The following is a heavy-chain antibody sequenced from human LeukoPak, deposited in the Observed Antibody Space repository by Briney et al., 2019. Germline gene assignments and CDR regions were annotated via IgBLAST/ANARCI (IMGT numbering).Heavy chain of an antibody. D-gene: IGHD5-12*01. V-gene: IGHV3-21*04. Sequence: GGSLRLSCAASGFTFSSYSMNWVRQAPGKGLEWVSSISSSSSYIYYADSVKGRFTIPRDNAKNSLYLQMNRLRTEDTALYYCAKDSNTGGYSFDYWGQGTLVTVSS. J-gene: IGHJ4*02. CDR1: GFTFSSYS. CDR2: ISSSSSYI. CDR3: AKDSNTGGYSFDY.